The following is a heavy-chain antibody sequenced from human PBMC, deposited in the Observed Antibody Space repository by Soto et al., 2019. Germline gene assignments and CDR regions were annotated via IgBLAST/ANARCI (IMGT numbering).Heavy chain of an antibody. V-gene: IGHV4-4*02. D-gene: IGHD4-17*01. CDR3: ARGEEYDYGDDSFDY. J-gene: IGHJ4*02. Sequence: QVQLQESGPGLVKPSGTLSLTCAVSGGSISSSNWWSWVHQPPGKGLEWIGEIYHSGSTNYNPSLKXRXTXXVDKSKNQFSLKLSSVTAADTAVYYCARGEEYDYGDDSFDYWGQGTLVTVSS. CDR1: GGSISSSNW. CDR2: IYHSGST.